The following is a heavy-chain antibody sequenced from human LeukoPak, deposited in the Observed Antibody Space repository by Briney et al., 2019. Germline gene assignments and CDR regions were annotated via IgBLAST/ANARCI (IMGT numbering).Heavy chain of an antibody. CDR3: AIQLLRDRNYYYMDV. D-gene: IGHD1-26*01. V-gene: IGHV1-18*01. CDR2: ISANNGNT. Sequence: ASVQVSCTAPGYIFTSAGISWVRQAPGQGLEWMGWISANNGNTNYAHKFQGRVTMTADTSTSTVFMDLSSLRSDDTAVYYCAIQLLRDRNYYYMDVWGKGTTVTISS. CDR1: GYIFTSAG. J-gene: IGHJ6*03.